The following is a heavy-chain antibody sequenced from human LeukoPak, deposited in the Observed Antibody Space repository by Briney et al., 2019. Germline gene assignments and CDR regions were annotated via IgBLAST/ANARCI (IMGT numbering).Heavy chain of an antibody. CDR1: GYTFTSYD. V-gene: IGHV1-8*01. D-gene: IGHD2-2*01. CDR2: MNPNSGNT. J-gene: IGHJ5*02. CDR3: ARGGPIVVVPAAMRKNWFDP. Sequence: ASLKVSCKSSGYTFTSYDINWVRQTTGQGLEWMGWMNPNSGNTGYAQKFQGRVTMTRNTSISTAYMELSSLRSEDTAVYYCARGGPIVVVPAAMRKNWFDPWGQGTLVTVSS.